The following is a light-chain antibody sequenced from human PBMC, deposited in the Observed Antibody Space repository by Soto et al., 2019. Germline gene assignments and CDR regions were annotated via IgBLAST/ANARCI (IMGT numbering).Light chain of an antibody. CDR1: SSDVGRYNY. CDR3: CSYTRSATYV. J-gene: IGLJ1*01. Sequence: QSALTQPASVSGSPGQSITISCTGTSSDVGRYNYVSWYQQHPGKAPKLMIHEVSYRPSGVSSRFSGSKSGNTASLTISGLQAEDEAEYHCCSYTRSATYVFGTGTKVTVL. CDR2: EVS. V-gene: IGLV2-14*01.